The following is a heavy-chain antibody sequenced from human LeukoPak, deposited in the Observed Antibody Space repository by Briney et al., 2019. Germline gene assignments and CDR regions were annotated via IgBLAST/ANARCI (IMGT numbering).Heavy chain of an antibody. J-gene: IGHJ4*02. CDR3: ARGEDSYGYSNGY. D-gene: IGHD5-18*01. CDR1: GFTFSSYW. Sequence: PGXXXRLXCAASGFTFSSYWMHWVRHAPGKXLXWVSRINSDGSSTSYADSVKGRFTISRDNAKNTLYLQMNSLRAEDTAVYYCARGEDSYGYSNGYWGQETLVTVSS. V-gene: IGHV3-74*01. CDR2: INSDGSST.